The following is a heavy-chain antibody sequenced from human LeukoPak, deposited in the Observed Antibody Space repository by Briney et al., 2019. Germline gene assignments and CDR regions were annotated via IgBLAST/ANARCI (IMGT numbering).Heavy chain of an antibody. CDR2: IRSKTYGGTT. V-gene: IGHV3-49*04. Sequence: PGGSLRLSCTVSGFTFGDYAMNWVRQAPGKGLEWVGFIRSKTYGGTTEYAASVKGRFTISRDDSESIAYLQMNSLKTEDTAVYYCSRGLVGATDPYYFDYWGQGTLVTVSS. CDR1: GFTFGDYA. D-gene: IGHD1-26*01. CDR3: SRGLVGATDPYYFDY. J-gene: IGHJ4*02.